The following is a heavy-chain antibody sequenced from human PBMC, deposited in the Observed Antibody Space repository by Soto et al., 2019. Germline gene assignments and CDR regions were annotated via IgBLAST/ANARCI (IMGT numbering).Heavy chain of an antibody. CDR3: ASWQRGSSWTYYYYYGMDV. CDR2: IYYSGST. J-gene: IGHJ6*02. Sequence: PSETLSLTCTVSGGSISSSSYYWGWIRQPPGKGLEWIGSIYYSGSTYYNPSLKSRVTISVDTSKNQFSLKLSSVTAADTAVYYCASWQRGSSWTYYYYYGMDVWGQGTTVTVSS. D-gene: IGHD6-13*01. CDR1: GGSISSSSYY. V-gene: IGHV4-39*01.